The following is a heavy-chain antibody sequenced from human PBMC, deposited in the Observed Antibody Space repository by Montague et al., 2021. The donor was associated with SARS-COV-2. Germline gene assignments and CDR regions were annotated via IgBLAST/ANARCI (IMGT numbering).Heavy chain of an antibody. D-gene: IGHD5-24*01. J-gene: IGHJ4*02. Sequence: SETLSLTCTVSGGSISSTNYYWGLIRQPPGKGLEWIGSINYRGTTHYNPSLKSRVTMSVDTSKSLFSLELSSVTAADTAIYYCARHNDGYNRWHYFDYWGQGTLVTVSS. CDR3: ARHNDGYNRWHYFDY. CDR1: GGSISSTNYY. V-gene: IGHV4-39*01. CDR2: INYRGTT.